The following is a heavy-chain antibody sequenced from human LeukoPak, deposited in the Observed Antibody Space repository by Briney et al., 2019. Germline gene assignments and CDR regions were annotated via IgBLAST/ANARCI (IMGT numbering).Heavy chain of an antibody. CDR3: ARTQYSSSFDY. V-gene: IGHV1-2*02. Sequence: ASVKVSCKASGYTFTGYYMHWVRQAPGQGLEWMGWINPNSGGTNYAQRFQGRVTMTRDMSTSTVYMELSSLRSEDTAVYYCARTQYSSSFDYWGQGTLVTVSS. J-gene: IGHJ4*02. CDR1: GYTFTGYY. CDR2: INPNSGGT. D-gene: IGHD6-13*01.